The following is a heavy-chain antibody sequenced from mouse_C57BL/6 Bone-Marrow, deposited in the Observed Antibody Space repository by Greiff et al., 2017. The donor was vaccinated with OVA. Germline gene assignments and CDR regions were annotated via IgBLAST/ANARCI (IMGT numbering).Heavy chain of an antibody. CDR1: GFTFSDFY. CDR2: ISSGGGST. V-gene: IGHV5-12*01. J-gene: IGHJ4*01. Sequence: EVQGVESGGGLVQPGGSLKLSCAASGFTFSDFYMYWIRQTPEKRLEWVAYISSGGGSTYYPDTVKGRFTISRDNAKNTLYLQMSRLKSEDTAMYYCARLDAMDYWGQGTSVTVSS. CDR3: ARLDAMDY.